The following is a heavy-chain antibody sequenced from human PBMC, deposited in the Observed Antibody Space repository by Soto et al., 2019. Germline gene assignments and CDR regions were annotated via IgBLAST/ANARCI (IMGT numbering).Heavy chain of an antibody. D-gene: IGHD3-22*01. V-gene: IGHV4-61*01. Sequence: PSETLSLTCTVSGASVNSANFHWSWIRQPPGKGLEWIGYIFHFGKANYNPSLKSRVTISIDTSKNQFSLNLTNMDPVDTATYYCAHGGTSHYYDYWGQGTLVTVPS. J-gene: IGHJ4*02. CDR3: AHGGTSHYYDY. CDR2: IFHFGKA. CDR1: GASVNSANFH.